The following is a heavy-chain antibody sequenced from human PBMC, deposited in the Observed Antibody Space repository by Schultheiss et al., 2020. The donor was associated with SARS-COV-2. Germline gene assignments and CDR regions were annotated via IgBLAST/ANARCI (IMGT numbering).Heavy chain of an antibody. V-gene: IGHV4-39*07. CDR2: IYYSGST. CDR1: GGSISSSSYY. D-gene: IGHD2-2*01. Sequence: SQTLSLTCTVSGGSISSSSYYWGWIRQPPGKGLEWIGSIYYSGSTYYNPSLKSRVTISVDTSKNQFSLKLSSVTAADTAVYYCARHCSSTSCYYYYMDVWGKGTTVTVSS. J-gene: IGHJ6*03. CDR3: ARHCSSTSCYYYYMDV.